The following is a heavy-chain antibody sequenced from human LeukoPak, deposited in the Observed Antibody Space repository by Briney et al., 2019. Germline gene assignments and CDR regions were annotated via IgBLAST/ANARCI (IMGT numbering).Heavy chain of an antibody. CDR3: GSGDSSGYYYSFDY. Sequence: SVKVSCKASGGTFSSYAISWVRQAPGQGLEWMGGIIPIFGTANYAQKFQGRVTITADESTSTAYMELSSLRSEDTAVYHCGSGDSSGYYYSFDYWGQGTLVTVSS. J-gene: IGHJ4*02. V-gene: IGHV1-69*13. CDR1: GGTFSSYA. CDR2: IIPIFGTA. D-gene: IGHD3-22*01.